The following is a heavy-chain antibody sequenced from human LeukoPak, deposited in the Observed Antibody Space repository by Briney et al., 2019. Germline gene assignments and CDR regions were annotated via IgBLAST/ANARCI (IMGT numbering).Heavy chain of an antibody. CDR3: ARIFLGYSSGWYFDY. CDR1: GGSISNYY. Sequence: SETLSLTCTVSGGSISNYYWNWIRQPPGKGLEWIGYIYYSGSTNYNPSLKSRVTMSVNTSKNQFSLNLSSVTALDTAVYYCARIFLGYSSGWYFDYWGQGTLVTVSS. CDR2: IYYSGST. D-gene: IGHD6-19*01. V-gene: IGHV4-59*12. J-gene: IGHJ4*02.